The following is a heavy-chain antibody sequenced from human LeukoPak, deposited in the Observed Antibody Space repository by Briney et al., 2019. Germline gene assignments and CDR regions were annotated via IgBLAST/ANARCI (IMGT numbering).Heavy chain of an antibody. CDR1: GGSISSSNYY. CDR3: AHFKGGSFDF. CDR2: IYYSGNT. D-gene: IGHD1-26*01. Sequence: TSETLSLTCTVSGGSISSSNYYWGWIRQPPGKGLEWIGSIYYSGNTYYNPSLKSRVTISVDTSKNQFSLKLTSVTAADTAVYYCAHFKGGSFDFWGQGTMVTVSS. V-gene: IGHV4-39*01. J-gene: IGHJ3*01.